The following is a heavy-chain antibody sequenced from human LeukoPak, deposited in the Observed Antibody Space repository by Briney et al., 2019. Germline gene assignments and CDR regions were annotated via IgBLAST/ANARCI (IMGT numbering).Heavy chain of an antibody. V-gene: IGHV3-30-3*01. CDR1: GFTFSSYA. CDR2: ISYDGSNK. CDR3: ARSHYGDYAWFDP. D-gene: IGHD4-17*01. Sequence: GRSLRLSCAASGFTFSSYAMHWVRQAPGKGLEWVAVISYDGSNKYYADSVKGRFTISRDNSKNTLYLQMNSLRAEDTAVYYCARSHYGDYAWFDPWGQGTLVTVSS. J-gene: IGHJ5*02.